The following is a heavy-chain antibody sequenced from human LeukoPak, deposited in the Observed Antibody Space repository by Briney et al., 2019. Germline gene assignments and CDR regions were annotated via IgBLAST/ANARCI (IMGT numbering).Heavy chain of an antibody. CDR1: GYSFTSYW. V-gene: IGHV5-51*01. CDR3: ARIDSGSSVYYYYYMDV. D-gene: IGHD6-6*01. J-gene: IGHJ6*03. Sequence: GESLKISCRGSGYSFTSYWIGWVRQVPGKGLEWMGIIYPGDSDTRYSLSFQGQVTISADHSISTAYLQWSSLKASHATMYYCARIDSGSSVYYYYYMDVWGKGTTVTVSS. CDR2: IYPGDSDT.